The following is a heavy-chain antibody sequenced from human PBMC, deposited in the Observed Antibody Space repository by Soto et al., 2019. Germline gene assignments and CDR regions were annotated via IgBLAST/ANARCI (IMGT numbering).Heavy chain of an antibody. CDR1: VYTFTRYG. J-gene: IGHJ1*01. Sequence: GSAGKVSCKASVYTFTRYGMSWVRQAPAQGLEWMGWISAYNGNTNYAQKLQGRVTMTTDTSTSTAYMELRSLRSDDTAVYYCARVSDYYDRSGFFAYWGQRTPVTVSS. D-gene: IGHD3-22*01. CDR2: ISAYNGNT. CDR3: ARVSDYYDRSGFFAY. V-gene: IGHV1-18*01.